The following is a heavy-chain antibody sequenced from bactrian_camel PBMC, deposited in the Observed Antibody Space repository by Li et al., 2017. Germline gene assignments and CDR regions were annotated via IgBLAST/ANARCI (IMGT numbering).Heavy chain of an antibody. V-gene: IGHV3S1*01. J-gene: IGHJ4*01. CDR1: GYASSRYC. Sequence: VESGGGSVQAGGSLRLSCTASGYASSRYCMGWFRQAPGKEREAVAVIYTGGGSTYYADSVKGRFTISKDNAKNMVYLQLNSLKSEDTALYYCATDFDVFSYWGQGTQVTVS. CDR3: ATDFDVFSY. CDR2: IYTGGGST.